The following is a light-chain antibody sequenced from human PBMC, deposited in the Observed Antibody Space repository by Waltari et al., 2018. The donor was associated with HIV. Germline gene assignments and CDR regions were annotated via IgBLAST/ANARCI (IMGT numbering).Light chain of an antibody. CDR3: GTWYSSLSAIV. Sequence: QSVLTQPPSVSAAPGQKVTIPCSGSTSNIGNNYVSWYQRLPGTAPKLPIYDDMERPSGIPDLFSGAKSGTAAALGITGLQPGDEADYYCGTWYSSLSAIVLGTGTKVTVL. CDR2: DDM. J-gene: IGLJ1*01. CDR1: TSNIGNNY. V-gene: IGLV1-51*01.